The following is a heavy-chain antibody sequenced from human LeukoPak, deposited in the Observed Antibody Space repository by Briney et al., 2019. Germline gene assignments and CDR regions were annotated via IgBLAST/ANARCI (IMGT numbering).Heavy chain of an antibody. Sequence: RGSPRDSREASEITLYGYSMNWVPPTPRKGLEWVSYLGSSSSYIYYADSVKGRFTIYRDKPKNSLYMQMNSERAEDTDVYYCARPGSGGTRVDTFDIWGQGTMVTVSS. V-gene: IGHV3-21*01. CDR1: EITLYGYS. CDR3: ARPGSGGTRVDTFDI. D-gene: IGHD1-26*01. J-gene: IGHJ3*02. CDR2: LGSSSSYI.